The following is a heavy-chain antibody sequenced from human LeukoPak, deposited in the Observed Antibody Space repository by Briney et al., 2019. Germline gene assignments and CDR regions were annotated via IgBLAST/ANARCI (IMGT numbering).Heavy chain of an antibody. V-gene: IGHV3-23*01. D-gene: IGHD5-18*01. J-gene: IGHJ4*02. CDR1: GFTFSSYS. CDR2: ISGICGST. CDR3: AKTPTVMATIFDY. Sequence: GRSLRLSCAASGFTFSSYSMSWVRQAPGKGLEWVSAISGICGSTYYADSAEGRFTISRDNSKNTLYLQMNSLRAEDTAVYYCAKTPTVMATIFDYWGQGTLVTVSS.